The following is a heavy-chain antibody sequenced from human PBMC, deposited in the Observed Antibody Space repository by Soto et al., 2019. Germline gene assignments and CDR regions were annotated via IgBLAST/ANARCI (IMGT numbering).Heavy chain of an antibody. CDR2: IYYSGST. J-gene: IGHJ4*02. CDR3: ARSRYYDSSGVDY. Sequence: SETLSLTCTVSGDSISSDGYYWSWIRQHPGKGLEWTGYIYYSGSTFYNPSLKRRVTISRDTSQNQFSLKLSSVTAADTAVYYCARSRYYDSSGVDYWGQGALVTVSS. V-gene: IGHV4-31*03. D-gene: IGHD3-22*01. CDR1: GDSISSDGYY.